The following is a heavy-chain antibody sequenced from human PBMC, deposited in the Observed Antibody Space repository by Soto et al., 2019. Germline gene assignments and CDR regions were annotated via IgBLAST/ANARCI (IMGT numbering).Heavy chain of an antibody. Sequence: QITLKESGPTLVKPTQTLTLTCTFSGFSLSTSVVGVGWVRQPPGKALEWLALIYSNDDKRFSTSLKSRLAITKDTSKNQVVLTMTNMDPVATATYHCTHMRGSGLYCMDVGGQGTTVTVSS. D-gene: IGHD3-10*01. CDR1: GFSLSTSVVG. CDR3: THMRGSGLYCMDV. CDR2: IYSNDDK. J-gene: IGHJ6*02. V-gene: IGHV2-5*01.